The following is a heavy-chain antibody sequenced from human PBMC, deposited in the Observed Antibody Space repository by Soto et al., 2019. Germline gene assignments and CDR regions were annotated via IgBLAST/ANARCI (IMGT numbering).Heavy chain of an antibody. V-gene: IGHV1-69*01. D-gene: IGHD2-2*01. CDR3: ASSQGSSTSFEIYYYYYYGMDV. CDR1: GGTFNSYA. CDR2: IIPISGTA. J-gene: IGHJ6*02. Sequence: QVQLVQSGAEVKKPGSSVKVSCKASGGTFNSYAISWVRQAPGQGLEWMGGIIPISGTANYAQKFQGRVTITAEESTRTAYMEPSSLRSEDTAVYYCASSQGSSTSFEIYYYYYYGMDVWGQGTTVTVSS.